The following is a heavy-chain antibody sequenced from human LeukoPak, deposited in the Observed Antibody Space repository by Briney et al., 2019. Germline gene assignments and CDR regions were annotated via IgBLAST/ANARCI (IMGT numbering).Heavy chain of an antibody. CDR2: VTTAGDT. Sequence: PGGSLRLSCAASGFTVSNYDMHWVRQAAGKSLEWVSVVTTAGDTYYSGSVKGRFTISRENAKNSVYLQMNSLRAGDTAVYYCVRETCAGSTCYQLDSWGQGTLATVSS. J-gene: IGHJ4*02. CDR1: GFTVSNYD. D-gene: IGHD2-15*01. CDR3: VRETCAGSTCYQLDS. V-gene: IGHV3-13*04.